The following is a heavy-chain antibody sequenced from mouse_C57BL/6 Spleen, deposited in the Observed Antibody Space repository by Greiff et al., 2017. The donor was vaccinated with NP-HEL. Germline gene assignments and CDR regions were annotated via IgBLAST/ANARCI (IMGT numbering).Heavy chain of an antibody. CDR1: GYTFTDYE. CDR2: IDPETGGT. J-gene: IGHJ2*01. CDR3: TRSRGGTRGDY. D-gene: IGHD3-3*01. V-gene: IGHV1-15*01. Sequence: QVQLQQSGAELVRPGASVTLSCTASGYTFTDYEMNWVKQTPVHGLEWIGAIDPETGGTAYNQKFKGKAILTADKSSSTSYMELRSLTSEDSAVYDCTRSRGGTRGDYWGQGTTLTVSS.